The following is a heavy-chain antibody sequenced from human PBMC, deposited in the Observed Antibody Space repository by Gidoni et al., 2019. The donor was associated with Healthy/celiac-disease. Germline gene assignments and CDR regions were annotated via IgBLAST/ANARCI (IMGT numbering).Heavy chain of an antibody. CDR2: INPSGGST. CDR3: AREVLGYSSSCLDLGPYYFDY. CDR1: GYTFTSYY. D-gene: IGHD6-13*01. V-gene: IGHV1-46*03. J-gene: IGHJ4*01. Sequence: VQLVQSGAEVKKPGASVKVSCKASGYTFTSYYMQWVRQAPGQGLEWMGIINPSGGSTSYAQKFQGRVTMTRDTSTSTVYMELSSLRSEDTAVYYCAREVLGYSSSCLDLGPYYFDYWGQGTLVTVSS.